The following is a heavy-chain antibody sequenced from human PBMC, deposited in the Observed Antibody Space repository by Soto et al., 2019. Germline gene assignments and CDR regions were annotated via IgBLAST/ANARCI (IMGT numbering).Heavy chain of an antibody. J-gene: IGHJ6*02. D-gene: IGHD3-22*01. CDR1: GFTFSSYA. CDR3: ARAYDSSGYYFYGMDV. Sequence: QVQLVESGGGVVQPGRSLRLSCAASGFTFSSYAMHWVRQAPGKGLEWVAVISYDGSNKYYADSVKGRFTISRDNSKNTLYLQMNSLRAEDTAVYYCARAYDSSGYYFYGMDVWGQGPTVTVSS. CDR2: ISYDGSNK. V-gene: IGHV3-30-3*01.